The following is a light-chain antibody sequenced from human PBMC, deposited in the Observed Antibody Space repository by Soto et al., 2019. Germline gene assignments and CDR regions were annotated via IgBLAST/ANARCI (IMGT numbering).Light chain of an antibody. J-gene: IGKJ1*01. CDR1: QSISSY. CDR2: GAS. V-gene: IGKV1-5*01. Sequence: DIQLTQSPATLSASLGDRVTLSCRASQSISSYLAWYQHKPGEAPKLLIAGASSLASGVPSRFSGSGSGTEFTLTISSLQSDDFATYYCQQYISFPWTFGQGTKVDI. CDR3: QQYISFPWT.